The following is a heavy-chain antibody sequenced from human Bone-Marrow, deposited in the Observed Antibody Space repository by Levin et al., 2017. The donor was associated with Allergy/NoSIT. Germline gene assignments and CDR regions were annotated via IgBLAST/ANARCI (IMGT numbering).Heavy chain of an antibody. Sequence: SQTLSLTCTVSGGSISSSTYYWGWIRQSPGKGLEWIGSIYYTGSTYYNPSLRSRVTISVDTSKSQFSLKLTSVTAADTAVYYCARRCITIVDCYYYAMDVWGQGTTVIVSS. V-gene: IGHV4-39*01. CDR3: ARRCITIVDCYYYAMDV. J-gene: IGHJ6*02. CDR2: IYYTGST. CDR1: GGSISSSTYY. D-gene: IGHD3-3*01.